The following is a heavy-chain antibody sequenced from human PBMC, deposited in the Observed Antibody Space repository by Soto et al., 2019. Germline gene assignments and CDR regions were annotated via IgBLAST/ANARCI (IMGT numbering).Heavy chain of an antibody. V-gene: IGHV4-4*07. J-gene: IGHJ2*01. CDR3: ARGMGRYFDI. D-gene: IGHD2-8*01. Sequence: QVHLQESGPGLVKPSETLSLTCAISGDSIGNFYWSWIRQPAGKGLESLGRLSASGRTNYSPSLQSRVTLSLDRAQNRFSLRLTSVSAADTAVYFCARGMGRYFDIWGRGTLVTVSS. CDR2: LSASGRT. CDR1: GDSIGNFY.